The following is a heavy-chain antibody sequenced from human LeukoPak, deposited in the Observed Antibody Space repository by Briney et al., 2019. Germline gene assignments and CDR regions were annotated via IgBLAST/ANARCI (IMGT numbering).Heavy chain of an antibody. J-gene: IGHJ4*02. CDR3: ARVGYCSGTSCYISFDN. D-gene: IGHD2-2*02. Sequence: GGSLRLSCAASGFTFSSYAMSWVRQAPGKGLVWVSRINSDGSSTNYADSVKGRFTISRDNAKNTLYLQMNSLRAEDTAIYYCARVGYCSGTSCYISFDNWGQGTLVTVSS. CDR2: INSDGSST. CDR1: GFTFSSYA. V-gene: IGHV3-74*01.